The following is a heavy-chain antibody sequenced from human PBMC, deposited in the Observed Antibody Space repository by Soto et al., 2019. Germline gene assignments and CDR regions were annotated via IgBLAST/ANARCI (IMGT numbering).Heavy chain of an antibody. Sequence: SETLSLTCTVSGGSVSSGGYYWSWIRQPPGKGLEWIGYIYYTGSTNYSPSFKNRVTISLDTSKNQFSPKLNSMTAADTAVYYCARTQITMISYFDYWGQGTLVTVSS. V-gene: IGHV4-61*08. D-gene: IGHD3-22*01. CDR3: ARTQITMISYFDY. J-gene: IGHJ4*02. CDR2: IYYTGST. CDR1: GGSVSSGGYY.